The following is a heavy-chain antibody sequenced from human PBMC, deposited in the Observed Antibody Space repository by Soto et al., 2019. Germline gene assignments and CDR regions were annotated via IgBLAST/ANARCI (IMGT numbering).Heavy chain of an antibody. CDR3: ARGAGNRVTIFGVVSNYYYGMDV. V-gene: IGHV1-46*01. Sequence: ASVKVSCKASGYTFTMYYMHGVLQAALQGLDGMGIINPSGGSTSYAQKFQGRVTMTRDTSTSTVYMELSSLRSEDTAVYYCARGAGNRVTIFGVVSNYYYGMDVWGQGTTVTVSS. CDR2: INPSGGST. J-gene: IGHJ6*02. D-gene: IGHD3-3*01. CDR1: GYTFTMYY.